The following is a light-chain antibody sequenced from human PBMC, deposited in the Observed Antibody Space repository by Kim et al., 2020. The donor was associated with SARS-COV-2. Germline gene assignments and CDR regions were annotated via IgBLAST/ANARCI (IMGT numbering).Light chain of an antibody. J-gene: IGKJ4*01. Sequence: PPGERATLSCRVRQGVTIVSLAWYSKKTGQDPLLHISGASNRSTGVPDRFGGSRSVAEFSLTISTLGPQIIALYFCQHYGIAPLTFGGRTKM. CDR2: GAS. CDR1: QGVTIVS. CDR3: QHYGIAPLT. V-gene: IGKV3-20*01.